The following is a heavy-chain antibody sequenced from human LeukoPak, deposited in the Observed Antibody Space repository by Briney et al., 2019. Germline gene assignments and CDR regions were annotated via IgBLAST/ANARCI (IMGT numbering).Heavy chain of an antibody. V-gene: IGHV4-59*08. CDR3: ARRSGDFWSNYYHFDY. J-gene: IGHJ4*02. D-gene: IGHD3-3*01. CDR2: IYYSGDT. CDR1: GGSISSSY. Sequence: SETLSLTCTVSGGSISSSYWNWIRQPPGKELEWIGYIYYSGDTNYNPSLQSRVTISLDTSKNQFSLKLSSMTTADTAVYYCARRSGDFWSNYYHFDYWGQGTLVTVSS.